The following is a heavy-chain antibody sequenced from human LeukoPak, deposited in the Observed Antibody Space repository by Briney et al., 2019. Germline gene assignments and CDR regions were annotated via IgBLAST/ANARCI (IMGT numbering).Heavy chain of an antibody. CDR1: GFTFSSYG. J-gene: IGHJ4*02. CDR3: AKDSGSGSNWGSSHVFDY. CDR2: ISYDGSNK. V-gene: IGHV3-30*18. D-gene: IGHD7-27*01. Sequence: GGSLRLSCAASGFTFSSYGMHWVRQAPGKGLEWVAVISYDGSNKYYADSVKGRFTISRDNSKNTLYLQMNSLRAEDTAVYYCAKDSGSGSNWGSSHVFDYWGQGTLVTVSS.